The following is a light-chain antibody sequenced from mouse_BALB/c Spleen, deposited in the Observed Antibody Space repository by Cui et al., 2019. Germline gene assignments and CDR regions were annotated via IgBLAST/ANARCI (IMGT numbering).Light chain of an antibody. J-gene: IGKJ2*01. CDR2: LAS. V-gene: IGKV3-10*01. Sequence: NIVLTQSPASFAVSLGHRATIGCGASESVDSYGNSIMHWYQKKPGQPPKLRIYLASNLEAGVPARFSGSGFRTDFTLTIDPVEADDAATYYCQQNNEDPYTFGGGTKLEIK. CDR3: QQNNEDPYT. CDR1: ESVDSYGNSI.